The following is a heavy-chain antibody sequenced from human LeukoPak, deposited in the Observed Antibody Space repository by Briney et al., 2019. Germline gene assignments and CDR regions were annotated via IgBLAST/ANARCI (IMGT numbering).Heavy chain of an antibody. CDR1: GGSISSGSYY. CDR3: ARERVTMIVVGALNWFDP. CDR2: IYTSGST. V-gene: IGHV4-61*02. Sequence: SETLSLTCTVSGGSISSGSYYWSWIRQPAGKGLEWIGRIYTSGSTNYNPSLKSRVTISVDTSKNQFSLKLSSVTAADTAVYYCARERVTMIVVGALNWFDPWGQGTLVTASS. D-gene: IGHD3-22*01. J-gene: IGHJ5*02.